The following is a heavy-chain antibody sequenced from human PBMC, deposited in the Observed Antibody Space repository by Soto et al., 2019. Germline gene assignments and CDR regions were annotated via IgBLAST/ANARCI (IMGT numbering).Heavy chain of an antibody. CDR3: ARDREVRGALWFDH. CDR2: ISSNGGST. CDR1: GFTFSSYA. V-gene: IGHV3-64*01. D-gene: IGHD3-10*01. J-gene: IGHJ5*02. Sequence: GGSLRLSCAASGFTFSSYAMHWVRQAPGKGLEYVSAISSNGGSTYYANSVKGRFTISRDNSKNTLYLQMGSLRAEDMAVYYCARDREVRGALWFDHWGQGTLVTVSS.